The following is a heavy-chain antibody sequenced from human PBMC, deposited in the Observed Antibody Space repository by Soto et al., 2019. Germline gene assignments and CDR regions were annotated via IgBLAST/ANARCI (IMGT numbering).Heavy chain of an antibody. V-gene: IGHV1-24*01. J-gene: IGHJ4*02. CDR2: FDPEDGET. Sequence: ASVKVSCKVSGYTLTELSMHWVRQAPGKGLEWMGGFDPEDGETIYAQKFQGRVTMTEDTSTDTAYMELSSLRSEDTAVYYCATVDPFPRHDSSGYYFDYSGQGTLVTVYS. D-gene: IGHD3-22*01. CDR3: ATVDPFPRHDSSGYYFDY. CDR1: GYTLTELS.